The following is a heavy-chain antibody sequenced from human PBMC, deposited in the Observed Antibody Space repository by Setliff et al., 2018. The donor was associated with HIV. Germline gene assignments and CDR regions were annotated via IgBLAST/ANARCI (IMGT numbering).Heavy chain of an antibody. CDR2: ISHSGST. CDR1: GGSFSGYY. D-gene: IGHD4-17*01. J-gene: IGHJ4*02. V-gene: IGHV4-34*01. Sequence: PSETLSLTCAVYGGSFSGYYWSWIRQPPGKGLEWIGEISHSGSTYYNPSLQSRVTISLDTSNNQFSLKLTSVTAADTAMYYCASFFVTTVTNQDYWGQGTPVTVSS. CDR3: ASFFVTTVTNQDY.